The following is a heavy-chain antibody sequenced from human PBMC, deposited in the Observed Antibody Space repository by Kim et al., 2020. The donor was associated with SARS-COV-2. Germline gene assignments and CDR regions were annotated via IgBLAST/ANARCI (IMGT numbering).Heavy chain of an antibody. J-gene: IGHJ4*02. D-gene: IGHD3-22*01. V-gene: IGHV4-59*01. CDR3: ARSPDSIGYSDY. Sequence: SETLSLTCTVSDDSITNYYWSWIRQPPGRGLEWIGYIYSSGNTRYNPSLKSRVTISVDTSKKQFSLKLSSVTAADTAVYYCARSPDSIGYSDYWGQGTLVTVSS. CDR1: DDSITNYY. CDR2: IYSSGNT.